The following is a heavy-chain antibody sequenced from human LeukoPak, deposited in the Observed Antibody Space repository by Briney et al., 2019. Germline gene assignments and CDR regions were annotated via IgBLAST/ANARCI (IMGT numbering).Heavy chain of an antibody. Sequence: PSETLSLTCTVSGGSASSTHYYWAWIRQPPGKGLEWIGSIYYTGSTYYNASLKSRVTISIDTSKNQFSLKLSSVTAADTAVYYCARLGPSYDFWSGYQPPGYYYMDVWGKGTTVTVSS. CDR1: GGSASSTHYY. J-gene: IGHJ6*03. D-gene: IGHD3-3*01. CDR3: ARLGPSYDFWSGYQPPGYYYMDV. CDR2: IYYTGST. V-gene: IGHV4-39*07.